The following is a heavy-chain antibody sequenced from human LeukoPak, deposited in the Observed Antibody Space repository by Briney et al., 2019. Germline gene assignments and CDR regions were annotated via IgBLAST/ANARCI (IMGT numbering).Heavy chain of an antibody. D-gene: IGHD3-10*01. CDR3: ARHGVYYGSGSSWVDY. J-gene: IGHJ4*02. CDR1: GGSISSYY. Sequence: ASETLSLTCTVSGGSISSYYWSWIRQPPGKGLEWIGYIYYSGSTNYNPSLKSRVTISVDTSKNQFSLKLSSVTAADTAVYYRARHGVYYGSGSSWVDYWGQGTLVTVSS. V-gene: IGHV4-59*08. CDR2: IYYSGST.